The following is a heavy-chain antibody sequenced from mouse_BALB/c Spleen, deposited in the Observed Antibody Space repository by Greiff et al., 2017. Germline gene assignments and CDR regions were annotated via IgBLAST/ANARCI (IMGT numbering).Heavy chain of an antibody. CDR2: ISSGGSYT. Sequence: EVKLVESGGGLVKPGGSLKLSCAASGFTFSSYTMSWVRQTPEKRLEWVATISSGGSYTYYPDSVKGRFTISRDNAKNTLYLQMSSLKSEDTAMYYCTREGARASFAYWGQGTLVTVSA. V-gene: IGHV5-6-4*01. J-gene: IGHJ3*01. D-gene: IGHD3-1*01. CDR3: TREGARASFAY. CDR1: GFTFSSYT.